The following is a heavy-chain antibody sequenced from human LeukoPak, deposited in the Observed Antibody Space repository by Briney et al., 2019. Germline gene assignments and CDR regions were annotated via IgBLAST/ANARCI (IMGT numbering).Heavy chain of an antibody. D-gene: IGHD3-16*01. Sequence: TGGSLRLSYAASGFTFRSYGMHWVRQAPGKGLEWVAVIWYDGSQKYYPDSVKGRFTISRDNSKNTLFLQMNSLRAEDTAVYYCATNQIMIREYYFDYWGQGTLVTVSS. CDR2: IWYDGSQK. CDR1: GFTFRSYG. V-gene: IGHV3-33*01. J-gene: IGHJ4*02. CDR3: ATNQIMIREYYFDY.